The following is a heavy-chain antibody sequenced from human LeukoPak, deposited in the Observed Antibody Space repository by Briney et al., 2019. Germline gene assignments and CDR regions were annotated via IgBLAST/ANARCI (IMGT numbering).Heavy chain of an antibody. Sequence: ASVKVSCKASGYTFTSYGISWVRQAPGQGLEWMGWISAYNGNTNYAQKLQGRVTMTTDTSTSTAYMELRSLRSDDTAVYYGARALVGYSYGPFDYWGQGTLVTVSS. CDR2: ISAYNGNT. CDR3: ARALVGYSYGPFDY. J-gene: IGHJ4*02. D-gene: IGHD5-18*01. CDR1: GYTFTSYG. V-gene: IGHV1-18*01.